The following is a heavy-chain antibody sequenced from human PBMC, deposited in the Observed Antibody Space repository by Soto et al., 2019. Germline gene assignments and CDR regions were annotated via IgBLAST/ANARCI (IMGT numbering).Heavy chain of an antibody. CDR2: INHSGST. J-gene: IGHJ4*02. Sequence: SETLSLTCAVYGGSFSGYYWSWIRQPPGKGLEWIGEINHSGSTNYNPSLKSRVTISVDTSKNQFSLKLSSVTAADTAVNYCARGRGIAARPVDYWGQGTLVTVSS. CDR3: ARGRGIAARPVDY. CDR1: GGSFSGYY. V-gene: IGHV4-34*01. D-gene: IGHD6-6*01.